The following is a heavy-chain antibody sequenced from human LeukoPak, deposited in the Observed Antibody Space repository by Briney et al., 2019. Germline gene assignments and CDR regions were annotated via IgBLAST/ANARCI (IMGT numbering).Heavy chain of an antibody. CDR1: GRSISSYY. D-gene: IGHD2-15*01. CDR2: IYTSGST. J-gene: IGHJ4*02. V-gene: IGHV4-4*07. Sequence: SETLSLTCTVSGRSISSYYWSWIRQPAGKGLEWIGRIYTSGSTNYNPSLKSRVTMSVDTSKNQFSLKLSSVTAADTAVYYCARDLPPVGIFDYWGQGTLVTVSS. CDR3: ARDLPPVGIFDY.